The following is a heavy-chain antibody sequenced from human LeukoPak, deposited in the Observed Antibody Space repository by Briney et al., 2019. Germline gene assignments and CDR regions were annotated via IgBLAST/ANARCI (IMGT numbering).Heavy chain of an antibody. D-gene: IGHD4-17*01. CDR2: IYSGGNT. J-gene: IGHJ4*02. Sequence: PGGSLRLSCAASGVTPTSNCMSWVRHAPGKGLEWVSVIYSGGNTYYADSVKGRFTISRDNSKNTLYLQMNSLRAEDTAVYYCASTVYGDYPLFDYWGQGTLVTVSS. V-gene: IGHV3-53*01. CDR1: GVTPTSNC. CDR3: ASTVYGDYPLFDY.